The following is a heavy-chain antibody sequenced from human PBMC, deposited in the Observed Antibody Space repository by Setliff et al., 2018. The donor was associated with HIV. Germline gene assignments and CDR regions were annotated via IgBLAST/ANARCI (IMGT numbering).Heavy chain of an antibody. J-gene: IGHJ3*02. Sequence: GGSLRLSCAASGFTFSDYGMNWVRQAPGKGLEWVSYIRSSSRTIYYADSVKGRFTISRDNARDSLNLQMNSLRAEDTAVYYCARDPTARGDAFDIWGQGTMVTVSS. CDR3: ARDPTARGDAFDI. D-gene: IGHD4-17*01. CDR1: GFTFSDYG. CDR2: IRSSSRTI. V-gene: IGHV3-48*04.